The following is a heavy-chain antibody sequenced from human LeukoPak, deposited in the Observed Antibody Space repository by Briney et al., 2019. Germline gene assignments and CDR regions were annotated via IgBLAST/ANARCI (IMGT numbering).Heavy chain of an antibody. J-gene: IGHJ5*02. Sequence: GGSLRLSCAASGFTFSSYAMSWVRQAPGKGLEWVSAISGSGGSTYYADSVKGRFTISRDNSKNTLYLQMNSLRAEDTAVYYCAKDFRRILTGYSDWFDPWGQGTLVTVSS. V-gene: IGHV3-23*01. CDR1: GFTFSSYA. CDR3: AKDFRRILTGYSDWFDP. D-gene: IGHD3-9*01. CDR2: ISGSGGST.